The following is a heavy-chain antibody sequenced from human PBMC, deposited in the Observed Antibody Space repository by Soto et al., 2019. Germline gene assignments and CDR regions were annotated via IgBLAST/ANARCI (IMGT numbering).Heavy chain of an antibody. CDR3: ARVYCSSTSCYGHMDV. D-gene: IGHD2-2*01. CDR1: GFTVSSNY. V-gene: IGHV3-66*01. CDR2: IYSGGST. J-gene: IGHJ6*03. Sequence: EVQLVESGGGLVQPGGSLRLSCAASGFTVSSNYMSWVRQAPGQGLEWVSVIYSGGSTYYADSVKGRFTISRDNSKNTLYLQMNSLRAEDTAVYYCARVYCSSTSCYGHMDVWGKGTTVTVSS.